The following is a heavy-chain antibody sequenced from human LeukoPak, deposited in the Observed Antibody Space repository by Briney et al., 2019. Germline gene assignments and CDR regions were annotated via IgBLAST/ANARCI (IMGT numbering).Heavy chain of an antibody. CDR1: GGSISSSSYS. V-gene: IGHV4-39*07. D-gene: IGHD3-10*01. CDR3: ARDTYYYGSGSYYISYYFDY. J-gene: IGHJ4*02. CDR2: IYYSGST. Sequence: SETLSLTCTVSGGSISSSSYSWGWLRQPPGKGLEWIGSIYYSGSTYYNPSLKSRVTISVDTSKNQFSLKLSSVTAADTAVYYCARDTYYYGSGSYYISYYFDYWGQGTLVTVSS.